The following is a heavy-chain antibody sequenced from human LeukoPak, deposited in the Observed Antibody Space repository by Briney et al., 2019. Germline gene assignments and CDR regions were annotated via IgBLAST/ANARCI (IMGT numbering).Heavy chain of an antibody. CDR3: ARRSSSSGFDY. CDR1: GGTFSSYS. J-gene: IGHJ4*02. CDR2: IIPIFGTA. Sequence: GASVNVSCKASGGTFSSYSISWVRQAPGQGLEWMGGIIPIFGTANYAQKFQGRVTITADKSTSTAYMELSSLRSEDTAVYYCARRSSSSGFDYWGQGTLVTVSS. D-gene: IGHD6-6*01. V-gene: IGHV1-69*06.